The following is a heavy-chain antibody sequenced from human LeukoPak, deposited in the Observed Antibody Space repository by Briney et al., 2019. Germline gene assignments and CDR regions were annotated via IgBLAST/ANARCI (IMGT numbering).Heavy chain of an antibody. Sequence: SVKVTFKASGFTFTSSTVHWVRQARGQRLEWIEFIVVGSGNTNYAQKFQERVTITRDMSTSTAYMELSSLRSEDTAVYYCAAGRGDTAMVEWGQGTLVTVSS. D-gene: IGHD5-18*01. J-gene: IGHJ4*02. CDR3: AAGRGDTAMVE. CDR1: GFTFTSST. CDR2: IVVGSGNT. V-gene: IGHV1-58*01.